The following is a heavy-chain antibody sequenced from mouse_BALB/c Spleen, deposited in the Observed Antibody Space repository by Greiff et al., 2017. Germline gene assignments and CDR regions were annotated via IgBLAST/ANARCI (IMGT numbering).Heavy chain of an antibody. D-gene: IGHD2-1*01. V-gene: IGHV2-2*02. Sequence: VKVEESGPGLVQPSQSLSITCTVSGFSLTSYGVHWVRQSPGKGLEWLGVIWSGGSTDYNAAFISRLSISKDNSKSQVFFKMNSLQANDTAIYYCATYYYGNYYAMDYWGQGTSVTVSS. CDR2: IWSGGST. CDR1: GFSLTSYG. J-gene: IGHJ4*01. CDR3: ATYYYGNYYAMDY.